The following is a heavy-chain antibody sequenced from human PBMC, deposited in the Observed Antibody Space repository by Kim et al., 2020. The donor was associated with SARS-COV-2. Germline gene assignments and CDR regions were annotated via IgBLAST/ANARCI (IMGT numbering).Heavy chain of an antibody. CDR1: GGSFSGYY. V-gene: IGHV4-34*01. J-gene: IGHJ6*02. D-gene: IGHD6-19*01. Sequence: SETLSLTCAVYGGSFSGYYWSCIRQPPGKGLEWIGEINHSGSTNYNPSLKSRVTISVDTSKNQFSLKLSSVTAADTAVYYCARGYSSGWYDVHYYYYGMDVWGQGTTVTVSS. CDR3: ARGYSSGWYDVHYYYYGMDV. CDR2: INHSGST.